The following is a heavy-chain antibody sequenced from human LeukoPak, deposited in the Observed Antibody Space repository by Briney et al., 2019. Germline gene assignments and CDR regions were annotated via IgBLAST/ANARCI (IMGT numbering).Heavy chain of an antibody. CDR1: GGSISSYY. V-gene: IGHV4-39*07. CDR2: IYYSGST. J-gene: IGHJ4*02. D-gene: IGHD6-13*01. Sequence: SETLSLTCTVSGGSISSYYWSWIRQPPGKGLEWIGSIYYSGSTYYNPSLKSRVTISVDTSKNQFSLKLSSVTAADTAVYYCATSAAAGTIFDYWGQGTLVTVSS. CDR3: ATSAAAGTIFDY.